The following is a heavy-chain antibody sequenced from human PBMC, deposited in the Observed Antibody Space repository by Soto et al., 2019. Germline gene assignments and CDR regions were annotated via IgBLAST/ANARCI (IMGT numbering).Heavy chain of an antibody. Sequence: GGSLRLSCAASGFTFSNAWMNWVRQAPGKGLEWVGRIKSKTDGGTTDYAAPVKGRFTISRDDSKNTLYLQMNSLKTEDTAVYYCTTKVTGGELMPVHTQVNWFDPWGQGTLVTVSS. CDR2: IKSKTDGGTT. CDR3: TTKVTGGELMPVHTQVNWFDP. CDR1: GFTFSNAW. D-gene: IGHD1-26*01. V-gene: IGHV3-15*07. J-gene: IGHJ5*02.